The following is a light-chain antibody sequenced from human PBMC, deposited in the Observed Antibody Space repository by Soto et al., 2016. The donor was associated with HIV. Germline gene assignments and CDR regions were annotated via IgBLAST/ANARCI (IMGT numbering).Light chain of an antibody. CDR1: NVGSKS. Sequence: SYVLTQPPSLSVAPRKTARITCGGNNVGSKSVQWYQQKPGQAPVLVVYDDSDRPSGIPERFSGSNSGNTATLTISRVEAGDEADYYCQVWDVSTDLVLFGGGTKLTV. CDR2: DDS. V-gene: IGLV3-21*03. J-gene: IGLJ2*01. CDR3: QVWDVSTDLVL.